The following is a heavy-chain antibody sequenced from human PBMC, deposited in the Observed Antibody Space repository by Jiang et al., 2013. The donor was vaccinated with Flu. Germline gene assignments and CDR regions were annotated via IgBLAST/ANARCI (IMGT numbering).Heavy chain of an antibody. CDR2: INPNSGDT. CDR3: AREKEGIVVVVAGYLDY. Sequence: GAEVKKPGASVKVSCKASGYTFTGFYMHWVRQAPGQGLEWMGWINPNSGDTNYAQKFQGRVTMTRATSISTAYMELSRLTSDDTAVYYCAREKEGIVVVVAGYLDYWGQGTLVTVSS. CDR1: GYTFTGFY. J-gene: IGHJ4*02. D-gene: IGHD2-15*01. V-gene: IGHV1-2*02.